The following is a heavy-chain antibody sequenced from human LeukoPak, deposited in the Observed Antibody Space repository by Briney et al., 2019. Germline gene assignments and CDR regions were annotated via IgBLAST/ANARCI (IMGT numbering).Heavy chain of an antibody. Sequence: PSETLSLTCAVSGGSISSGGYSWSWIRQPPGKGLEWIGYIYHSGSTYYNPSLKSRVTISVDRSKNQFSLKLSSATAADTAVYYCARTIQLWSDSYFDYWGQGTLVTVSS. CDR1: GGSISSGGYS. D-gene: IGHD5-18*01. J-gene: IGHJ4*02. V-gene: IGHV4-30-2*01. CDR2: IYHSGST. CDR3: ARTIQLWSDSYFDY.